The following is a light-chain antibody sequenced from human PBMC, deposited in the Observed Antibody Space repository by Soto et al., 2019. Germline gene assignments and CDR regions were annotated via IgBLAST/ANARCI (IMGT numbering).Light chain of an antibody. V-gene: IGKV3-11*01. CDR3: QQSSNWPLT. J-gene: IGKJ4*01. CDR1: QSVSSS. Sequence: EIVLTQSPATLSLSPGERATLSCRASQSVSSSLAWYQQKPGQAPRLLIYDASNRATGSPARFSGSGSGTDFTLTISSLEPEDFAVYYCQQSSNWPLTFGGGTKVEIK. CDR2: DAS.